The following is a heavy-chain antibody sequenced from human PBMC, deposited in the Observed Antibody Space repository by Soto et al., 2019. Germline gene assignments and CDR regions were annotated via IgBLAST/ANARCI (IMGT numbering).Heavy chain of an antibody. D-gene: IGHD3-10*01. CDR3: ARTGSFDY. CDR2: TIPAIDLI. V-gene: IGHV1-69*02. J-gene: IGHJ4*02. Sequence: QVQLVQSGAEVKKPGASVKVSCKASAGTFDTYSIMWVRQAPGQGLEWMGMTIPAIDLINYAQKFQGRFTITVDKSTTTVYMELRSLRYEDTAIYYCARTGSFDYWGQGTLVTVSS. CDR1: AGTFDTYS.